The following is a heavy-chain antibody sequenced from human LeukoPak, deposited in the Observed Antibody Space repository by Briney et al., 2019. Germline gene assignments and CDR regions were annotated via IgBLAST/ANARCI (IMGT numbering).Heavy chain of an antibody. CDR1: GGTFSSYA. Sequence: GASVKVSCKASGGTFSSYAISWVRQAPGQGLEWMGRIIPILGIANYAQKFQGRVTITADKSTSTAYMELSSLRSEDTVVYYCARCPEPPNYDFWSGSLPYYYGMDVWGQGTTVTVSS. CDR2: IIPILGIA. CDR3: ARCPEPPNYDFWSGSLPYYYGMDV. J-gene: IGHJ6*02. V-gene: IGHV1-69*04. D-gene: IGHD3-3*01.